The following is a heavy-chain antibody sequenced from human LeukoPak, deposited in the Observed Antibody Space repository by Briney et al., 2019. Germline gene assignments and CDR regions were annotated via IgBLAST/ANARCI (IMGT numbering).Heavy chain of an antibody. V-gene: IGHV4-34*01. Sequence: SETLSLTCAVCGGSFSGYYWSWIRQPPGKGLEWIGEINHSGSTNYNPSLKSRVTISVDTSKNQFSLKLSSVTAADTAVYYCASLVDYYDSSGYYLDYWGQGTLVTVSS. CDR3: ASLVDYYDSSGYYLDY. J-gene: IGHJ4*02. D-gene: IGHD3-22*01. CDR2: INHSGST. CDR1: GGSFSGYY.